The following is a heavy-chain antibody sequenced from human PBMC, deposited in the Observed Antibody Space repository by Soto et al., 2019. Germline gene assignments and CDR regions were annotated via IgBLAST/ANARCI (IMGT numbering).Heavy chain of an antibody. D-gene: IGHD3-3*01. CDR1: GFSLSNSGVG. CDR2: IYWNDDK. V-gene: IGHV2-5*01. CDR3: AHTTKYDFWSGYYGNNYYYYGMDV. J-gene: IGHJ6*02. Sequence: QITLKESGPTLVKPTQTLTLTCTFSGFSLSNSGVGVGWIRQPPGKALEWLALIYWNDDKRYSPSLKSRLTITKDTPKNQVLLTMTHMDPVDTATYYCAHTTKYDFWSGYYGNNYYYYGMDVWGQGTTVTVSS.